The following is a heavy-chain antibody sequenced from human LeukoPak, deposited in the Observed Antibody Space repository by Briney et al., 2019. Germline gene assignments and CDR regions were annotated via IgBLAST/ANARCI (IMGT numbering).Heavy chain of an antibody. D-gene: IGHD3-22*01. CDR2: ISGSGGST. CDR1: GFTFSSYA. Sequence: GGSLRLSCAASGFTFSSYAMSWVRQAPGKGLEWVSAISGSGGSTYYADSVKGRFTISRDNAKNSLYLQMNSLRAEDTAVYYCARRRTYYYDSSGAPDASDIWGQGTMVTVSS. J-gene: IGHJ3*02. V-gene: IGHV3-23*01. CDR3: ARRRTYYYDSSGAPDASDI.